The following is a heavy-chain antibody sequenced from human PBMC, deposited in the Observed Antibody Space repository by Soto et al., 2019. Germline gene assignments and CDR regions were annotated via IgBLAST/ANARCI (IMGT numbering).Heavy chain of an antibody. CDR2: IFHSGST. V-gene: IGHV4-4*02. J-gene: IGHJ4*02. D-gene: IGHD1-26*01. CDR1: GASISNSNW. Sequence: QVQLQESGPGLVKPSGTLSLTCAVFGASISNSNWWTWVRQPPGQGLDWIGAIFHSGSTNYNSSRRSRVTVSAHKAHTQSSLKLSSVAAADTAVYYCAHRPLVGSAIWGQGTLVSVSS. CDR3: AHRPLVGSAI.